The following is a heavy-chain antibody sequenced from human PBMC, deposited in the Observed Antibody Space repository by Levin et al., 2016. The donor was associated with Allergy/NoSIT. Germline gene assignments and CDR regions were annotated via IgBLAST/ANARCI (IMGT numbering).Heavy chain of an antibody. Sequence: VRQAPGKGLEWVSYISSSSSTIYYADSVKGRFTISRDNAKNSLYLQMNSLRDEDTAVYYCASYGYSSRWELLDYFDYWGQGTLVTVSS. CDR3: ASYGYSSRWELLDYFDY. J-gene: IGHJ4*02. CDR2: ISSSSSTI. D-gene: IGHD6-13*01. V-gene: IGHV3-48*02.